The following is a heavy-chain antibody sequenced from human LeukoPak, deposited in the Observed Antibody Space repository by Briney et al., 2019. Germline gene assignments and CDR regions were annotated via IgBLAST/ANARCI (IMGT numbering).Heavy chain of an antibody. CDR1: GYTFTSYG. Sequence: ASVKVSCKASGYTFTSYGISWVRQAPGQGLEWMGWISAYNGNTNYAQKLQGRVTMTTDTSTSTAYMELRSLRSVDTAVYYCARDPATRSFYDFWSGYTLDCCDPCVEGTVITVSS. V-gene: IGHV1-18*01. CDR2: ISAYNGNT. D-gene: IGHD3-3*01. CDR3: ARDPATRSFYDFWSGYTLDCCDP. J-gene: IGHJ5*02.